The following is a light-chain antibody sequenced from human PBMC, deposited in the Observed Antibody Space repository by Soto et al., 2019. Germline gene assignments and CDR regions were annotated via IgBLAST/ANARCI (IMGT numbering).Light chain of an antibody. CDR2: DGS. CDR3: QQRRSWPLT. J-gene: IGKJ4*01. CDR1: QSISSY. Sequence: EIVLTQSPATLSLSPGERATLSCRASQSISSYLAWYQQKPGQAPRLLIYDGSNRATGIPARFSGSGSETEFTLTIISLEPEDFASYYCQQRRSWPLTFGGGTKVDIK. V-gene: IGKV3-11*01.